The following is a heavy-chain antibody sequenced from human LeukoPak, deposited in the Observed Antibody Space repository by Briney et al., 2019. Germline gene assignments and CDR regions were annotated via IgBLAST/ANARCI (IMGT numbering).Heavy chain of an antibody. D-gene: IGHD2-2*01. J-gene: IGHJ5*02. CDR3: GREDCSNVRCYGASDA. Sequence: GGSLRLSCFASGFDFKYYAMNWFRQAPGKGLEWFSSISAANHIYYSDSVKGRFSISRDNAGNALFLQMHSLRGEDTAVYYCGREDCSNVRCYGASDAWGQGTLVTVSS. CDR1: GFDFKYYA. V-gene: IGHV3-69-1*02. CDR2: ISAANHI.